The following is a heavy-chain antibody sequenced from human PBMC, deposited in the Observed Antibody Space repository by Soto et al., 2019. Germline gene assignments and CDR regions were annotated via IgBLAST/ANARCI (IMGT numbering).Heavy chain of an antibody. CDR1: GFVFSTYS. CDR3: ANQKIRFSVAGTLYGFGV. Sequence: EGQLVESGGNLVRPGGSLRLSCEASGFVFSTYSMNWVRQAPGKGLEWISYISSTSGTIYYADSVKGRFTIFRDNAKNSLFLQMNGLRDDDTAVYYCANQKIRFSVAGTLYGFGVWGQGTTVTVSS. D-gene: IGHD6-19*01. J-gene: IGHJ6*02. CDR2: ISSTSGTI. V-gene: IGHV3-48*02.